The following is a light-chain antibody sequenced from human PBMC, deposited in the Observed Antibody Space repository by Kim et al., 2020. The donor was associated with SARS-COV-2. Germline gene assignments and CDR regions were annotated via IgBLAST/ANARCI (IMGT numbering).Light chain of an antibody. CDR2: KN. V-gene: IGLV3-19*01. CDR1: SLRSYY. Sequence: SSELTQDPAVSVALGQTVRITCQGDSLRSYYASWYQQKPGQAPVLVNKNNRPSGIPDRFSGSSSGNTASLTISGAQAEDEADYYCNSRDSDGDHLIFGGG. CDR3: NSRDSDGDHLI. J-gene: IGLJ2*01.